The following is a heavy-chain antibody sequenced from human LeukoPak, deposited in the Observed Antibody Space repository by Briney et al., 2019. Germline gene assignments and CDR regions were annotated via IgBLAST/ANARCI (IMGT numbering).Heavy chain of an antibody. CDR1: GGSISSSSYY. CDR3: ARDWHHVRGIDY. CDR2: IYYSGST. D-gene: IGHD1-14*01. J-gene: IGHJ4*02. V-gene: IGHV4-39*07. Sequence: SETLSLTCTVSGGSISSSSYYWGWIRQPPGKGLEWIGSIYYSGSTYYNPSLKSRVTISVDTSKNQFSLKLSSVTAADTAVYYCARDWHHVRGIDYWGQGTLVTVSS.